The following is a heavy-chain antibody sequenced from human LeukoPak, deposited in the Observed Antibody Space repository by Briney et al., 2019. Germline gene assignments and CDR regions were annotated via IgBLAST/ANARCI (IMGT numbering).Heavy chain of an antibody. V-gene: IGHV3-15*01. CDR3: TTDPYCGGDCKAVFDY. CDR1: GFTLSNAW. J-gene: IGHJ4*02. CDR2: IKSKTDGGTT. D-gene: IGHD2-21*02. Sequence: GGSLRLSCAASGFTLSNAWMSWVRQAPGKGLEWVGRIKSKTDGGTTDYAAPVKGRFTISRDDSKNTLYLQMNSLKTEDTAVYYCTTDPYCGGDCKAVFDYWGQGTLVTVSS.